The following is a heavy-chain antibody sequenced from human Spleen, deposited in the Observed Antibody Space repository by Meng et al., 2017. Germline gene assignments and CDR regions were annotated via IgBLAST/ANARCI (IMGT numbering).Heavy chain of an antibody. CDR2: INHSGST. V-gene: IGHV4-34*01. Sequence: QVQLQQWGGGLLMPSETLSLPCVVSGGSFSDYYWSWIRQPPGKGLEWIGEINHSGSTNYNPSLESRATISVDTSQNNLSLKLSSVTAADSAVYYCARGPTTMAHDFDYWGQGTLVTVSS. D-gene: IGHD4-11*01. J-gene: IGHJ4*02. CDR1: GGSFSDYY. CDR3: ARGPTTMAHDFDY.